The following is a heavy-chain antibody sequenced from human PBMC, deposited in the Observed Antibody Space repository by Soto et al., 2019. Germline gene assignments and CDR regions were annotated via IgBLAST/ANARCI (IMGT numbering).Heavy chain of an antibody. Sequence: PGGSLRLSCAASGFTFSDYYMSWIRQAPGKGLEWVSYISSSSSYTNYADSVKGRFTISRDNAKNSLYLQMNSLRAEDTAVYYCAREWANYDTLTGKRDCWGQGTQVTV. V-gene: IGHV3-11*06. D-gene: IGHD3-9*01. CDR3: AREWANYDTLTGKRDC. CDR2: ISSSSSYT. CDR1: GFTFSDYY. J-gene: IGHJ4*02.